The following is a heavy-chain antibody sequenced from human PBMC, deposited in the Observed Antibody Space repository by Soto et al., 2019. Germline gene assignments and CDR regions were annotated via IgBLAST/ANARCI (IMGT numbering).Heavy chain of an antibody. CDR2: IYYSGST. CDR1: GGTISSWY. CDR3: ASRYGSAIDY. J-gene: IGHJ4*02. V-gene: IGHV4-59*08. D-gene: IGHD1-26*01. Sequence: QVQLQESGPGLVKPSETLSLTCTVAGGTISSWYWSWIRQPPGKGLEWIGYIYYSGSTNCNPSLKSRVPISVDTSKNQFSLKLSSVTAADTAVYYCASRYGSAIDYWGQGTLVTVSS.